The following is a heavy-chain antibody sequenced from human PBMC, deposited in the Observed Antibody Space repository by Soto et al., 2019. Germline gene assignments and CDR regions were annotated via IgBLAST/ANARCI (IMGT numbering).Heavy chain of an antibody. D-gene: IGHD3-10*01. Sequence: GGSLRLSCAASGFTFSNAWMSWVRQAPGKGLEWVGRIKSKTDGGTTDYAAPVKGRFTISRDDSKNTLYLQMNSLKTEDTAVYYCTTARVLLWFGDQIPFDYWGQGTLVTVSS. V-gene: IGHV3-15*01. CDR1: GFTFSNAW. J-gene: IGHJ4*02. CDR3: TTARVLLWFGDQIPFDY. CDR2: IKSKTDGGTT.